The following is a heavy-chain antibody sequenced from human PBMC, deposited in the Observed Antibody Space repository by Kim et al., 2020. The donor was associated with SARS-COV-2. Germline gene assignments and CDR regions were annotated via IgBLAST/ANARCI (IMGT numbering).Heavy chain of an antibody. Sequence: GGSLRLSCAASGFTFSSYAMSWVRQAPGKGLEWVSAISGSGGSTYYADSVKGRFTISRDNSKNTLYLQMNSLRAEDTAVYYCAKHSSSLVVMGYFDLWGRGTLVTVSS. V-gene: IGHV3-23*01. CDR1: GFTFSSYA. D-gene: IGHD6-13*01. J-gene: IGHJ2*01. CDR2: ISGSGGST. CDR3: AKHSSSLVVMGYFDL.